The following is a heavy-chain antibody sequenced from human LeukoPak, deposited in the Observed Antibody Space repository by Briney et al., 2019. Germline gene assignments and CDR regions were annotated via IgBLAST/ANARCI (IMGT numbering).Heavy chain of an antibody. CDR1: GYIFTSYY. CDR3: ARATYSGYDILDAFDI. V-gene: IGHV1-46*01. CDR2: INPSGGST. J-gene: IGHJ3*02. D-gene: IGHD5-12*01. Sequence: ASVKVSCKASGYIFTSYYMHWVRQAPGQGLEWMGIINPSGGSTSYAQKFQGRVTMTRGTSTSTVYMELTSLRSEDTAVYYCARATYSGYDILDAFDIWGQGTMVTVSS.